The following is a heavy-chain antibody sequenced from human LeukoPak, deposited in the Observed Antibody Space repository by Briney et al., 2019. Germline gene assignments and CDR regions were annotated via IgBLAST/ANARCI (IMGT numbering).Heavy chain of an antibody. V-gene: IGHV1-8*01. Sequence: ASVKVSCKASGYTFTSYDINWVRQATGQGLEWMGWMNPNSGNTSYAQKFQGRVTMTRNTSISTAYMELSSLRSEDTAVYYCARYIVVVPAAMGGGYYYYYGMDVWGQGTTVTVSS. J-gene: IGHJ6*02. CDR2: MNPNSGNT. CDR1: GYTFTSYD. D-gene: IGHD2-2*01. CDR3: ARYIVVVPAAMGGGYYYYYGMDV.